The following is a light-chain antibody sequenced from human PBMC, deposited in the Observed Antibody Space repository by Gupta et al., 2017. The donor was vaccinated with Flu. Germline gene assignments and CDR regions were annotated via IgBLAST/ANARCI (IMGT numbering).Light chain of an antibody. J-gene: IGKJ4*01. Sequence: EIVLTPSPATLSLSPGERATLSCRASQSVSSYLAWYQQKPGQAPRLLIYDASNRATGIPARFSGSGSGTEFTLTISSREPEDFAVYYCQHRSNWPVTFGGGTKVDIK. V-gene: IGKV3-11*01. CDR3: QHRSNWPVT. CDR2: DAS. CDR1: QSVSSY.